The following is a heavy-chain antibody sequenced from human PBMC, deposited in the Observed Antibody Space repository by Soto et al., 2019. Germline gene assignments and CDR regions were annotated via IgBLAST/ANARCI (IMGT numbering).Heavy chain of an antibody. CDR1: GFTFSDFA. CDR2: MTGSGDTT. D-gene: IGHD4-17*01. V-gene: IGHV3-23*01. Sequence: GGSLRVSCRGSGFTFSDFAMNWVRQAPNKGLEWVSTMTGSGDTTYYAESVKGRFTISRDNSKNTLFLHMTALRADDTDIYFSAKKVYGGKPSPFGSWGQGTLVTVSS. J-gene: IGHJ4*02. CDR3: AKKVYGGKPSPFGS.